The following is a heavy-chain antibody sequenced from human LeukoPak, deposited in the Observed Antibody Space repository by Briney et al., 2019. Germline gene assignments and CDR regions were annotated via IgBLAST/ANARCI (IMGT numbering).Heavy chain of an antibody. CDR3: ARRHSGGTTVAAAVDY. J-gene: IGHJ4*02. V-gene: IGHV3-30*19. Sequence: PGGSLRLSCAASGFTFSSYGMHWVRQAPGKGLEWVAVISYDGSNKYYADSVKGRFTISRDNSKNTLYLQMNSLRAEDTAVYYCARRHSGGTTVAAAVDYWGQGTLVTVSS. D-gene: IGHD6-13*01. CDR1: GFTFSSYG. CDR2: ISYDGSNK.